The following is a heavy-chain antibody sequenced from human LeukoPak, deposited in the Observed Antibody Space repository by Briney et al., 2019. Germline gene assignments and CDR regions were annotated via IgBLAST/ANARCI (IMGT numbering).Heavy chain of an antibody. D-gene: IGHD3-22*01. Sequence: ASVKVSCKAFRYTFTSNYMHWVRQAPGQGPEWMGVISPSGGSTTYAQKFQGRVTLTRDMSTSTDYLELSSLRSDDTAVYYCARGYYYDSKYFDYWGQGTLVTVSS. J-gene: IGHJ4*02. CDR2: ISPSGGST. V-gene: IGHV1-46*01. CDR3: ARGYYYDSKYFDY. CDR1: RYTFTSNY.